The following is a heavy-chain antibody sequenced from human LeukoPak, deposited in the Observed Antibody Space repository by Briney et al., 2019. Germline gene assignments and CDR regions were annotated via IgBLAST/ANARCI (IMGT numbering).Heavy chain of an antibody. CDR2: IYHSGGT. V-gene: IGHV4-4*02. CDR1: GGSISISNW. J-gene: IGHJ4*02. CDR3: ARLGRYFDWLSTDY. Sequence: PSGTLSLTCAVSGGSISISNWWSWVRQPPGKGLEWIGEIYHSGGTDYNPSLKSRVTISVDKSKNQFSLKLSSVTAADTAVYYCARLGRYFDWLSTDYWGQGTLVTVSS. D-gene: IGHD3-9*01.